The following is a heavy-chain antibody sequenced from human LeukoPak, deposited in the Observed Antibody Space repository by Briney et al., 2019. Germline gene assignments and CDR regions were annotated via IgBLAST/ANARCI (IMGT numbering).Heavy chain of an antibody. J-gene: IGHJ4*02. Sequence: SETLSLTCTVSGGSISSYYWSWIRQPPGKGLEWIGYIYYSGTTNYNPSLKSRVTISVDTSKNQFSLKLSSVTAADTAVYYCARGPDDFWSGYYRTKRYYFDYWGQGTLVTVSS. CDR3: ARGPDDFWSGYYRTKRYYFDY. CDR2: IYYSGTT. V-gene: IGHV4-59*12. D-gene: IGHD3-3*01. CDR1: GGSISSYY.